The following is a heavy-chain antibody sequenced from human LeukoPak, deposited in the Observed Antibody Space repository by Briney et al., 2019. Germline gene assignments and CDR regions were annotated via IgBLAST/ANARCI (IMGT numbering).Heavy chain of an antibody. D-gene: IGHD3-10*01. CDR2: LSGSGDLT. CDR1: GFTFTTYA. V-gene: IGHV3-23*01. CDR3: ARDLWFGEFTHFDY. Sequence: GGSLRLSCAASGFTFTTYAMSWVRQAPGKGLEWVSSLSGSGDLTYYADSVKGRFTISRDNSKNTLYLQMNSLRAEDTAVYYCARDLWFGEFTHFDYWGQGTLVTVSS. J-gene: IGHJ4*02.